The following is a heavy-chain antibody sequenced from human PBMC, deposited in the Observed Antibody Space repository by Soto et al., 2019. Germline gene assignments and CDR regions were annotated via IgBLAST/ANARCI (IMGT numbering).Heavy chain of an antibody. CDR2: ISSSSSYI. CDR3: ARDGWELLYFDY. CDR1: GFTFSSYS. J-gene: IGHJ4*02. D-gene: IGHD1-26*01. Sequence: GGSLRLSCAASGFTFSSYSMNWVRQAPGKGLEWVSTISSSSSYIYYADSVKGRFTISRDNAKNSLYLQMNSLRAEDTAVYYCARDGWELLYFDYWGQGTLVTVSS. V-gene: IGHV3-21*01.